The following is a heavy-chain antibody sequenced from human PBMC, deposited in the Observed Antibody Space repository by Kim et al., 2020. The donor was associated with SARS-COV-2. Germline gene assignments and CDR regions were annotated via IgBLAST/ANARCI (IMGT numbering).Heavy chain of an antibody. CDR1: GDSISSNTYY. CDR2: ISYSGST. D-gene: IGHD1-26*01. Sequence: SETLSLTCTVSGDSISSNTYYWGWIRQPPGKGLEWIGSISYSGSTFYNPSLKSRVSISVDTSKNQFSLKLSSVTAADTAVYYCAREDNSGRSPLHDDWGQGTLVTVSS. CDR3: AREDNSGRSPLHDD. V-gene: IGHV4-39*07. J-gene: IGHJ4*02.